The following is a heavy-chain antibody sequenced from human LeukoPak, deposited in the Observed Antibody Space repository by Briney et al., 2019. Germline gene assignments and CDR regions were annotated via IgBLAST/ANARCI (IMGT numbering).Heavy chain of an antibody. D-gene: IGHD4-17*01. CDR1: GGTFSSYA. CDR2: IIPIFGTA. J-gene: IGHJ4*02. CDR3: ARHPVTSTVTTLDY. V-gene: IGHV1-69*05. Sequence: ASVKASCKASGGTFSSYAISWVRQAPGQGLEWMGGIIPIFGTANYAQKFQGRVTITTDESTSTAYMELSSLRSEDTAVYYCARHPVTSTVTTLDYWGQGTLVTVSS.